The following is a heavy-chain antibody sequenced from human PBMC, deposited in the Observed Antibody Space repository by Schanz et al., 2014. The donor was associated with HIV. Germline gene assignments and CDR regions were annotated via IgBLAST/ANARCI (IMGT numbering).Heavy chain of an antibody. CDR1: GYTFTSYG. CDR3: ARGARDCTNGVCGGYYFDY. V-gene: IGHV1-18*01. Sequence: QVQLVQSGAEVKKPGASVKVSCKASGYTFTSYGINWVRQAPGQGLEWMGWISAYNGNTNYAQKLQGRVTMTTDTSTSTAYMELSSLTSEDTAVYYCARGARDCTNGVCGGYYFDYWGQGTLVTVSS. J-gene: IGHJ4*02. CDR2: ISAYNGNT. D-gene: IGHD2-8*01.